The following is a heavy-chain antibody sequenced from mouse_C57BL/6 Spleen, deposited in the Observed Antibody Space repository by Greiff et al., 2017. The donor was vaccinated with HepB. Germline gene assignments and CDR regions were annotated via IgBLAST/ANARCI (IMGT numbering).Heavy chain of an antibody. CDR1: GFTFSSYA. Sequence: VQLKESGGGLVKPGGSLKLSCAASGFTFSSYAMSWVRQTPEKRLEWVATISDGGSYTYYPDNVKGRFTISRDNAKNNLYLQMSHLKSEDTAMYYCASYGYDVRNAMDYWGQGTSVTVSS. J-gene: IGHJ4*01. CDR2: ISDGGSYT. V-gene: IGHV5-4*01. CDR3: ASYGYDVRNAMDY. D-gene: IGHD2-2*01.